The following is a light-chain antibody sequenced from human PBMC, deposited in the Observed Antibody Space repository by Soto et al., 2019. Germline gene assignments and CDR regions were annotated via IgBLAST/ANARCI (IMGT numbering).Light chain of an antibody. CDR2: GAS. CDR1: QSVGTT. V-gene: IGKV3-15*01. J-gene: IGKJ2*01. Sequence: EIVMTQSPATLSLSPGEGATLSCRASQSVGTTLAWYQQKPGQAPRLLIFGASTRVTGVPARFSGSGSGTEFTLSINSLQSDDFAVYYCQQYSNWPEYTFGQGTKLEI. CDR3: QQYSNWPEYT.